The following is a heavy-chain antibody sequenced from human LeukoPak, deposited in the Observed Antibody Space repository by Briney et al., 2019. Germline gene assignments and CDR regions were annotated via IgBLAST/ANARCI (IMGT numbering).Heavy chain of an antibody. D-gene: IGHD4-17*01. V-gene: IGHV3-21*05. CDR2: ISGSGNDV. Sequence: GGSLRLSCAASGFTFSSYNMNWVRQAPGTGLEWVSYISGSGNDVYYADSVKGQFTISRDNAKNSLYLQMNSLRAEDTAVYFCARGHYGLDQWGQGTLVTVSS. J-gene: IGHJ4*02. CDR3: ARGHYGLDQ. CDR1: GFTFSSYN.